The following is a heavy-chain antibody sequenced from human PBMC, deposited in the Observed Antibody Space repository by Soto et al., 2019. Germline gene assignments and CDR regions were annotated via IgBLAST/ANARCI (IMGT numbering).Heavy chain of an antibody. V-gene: IGHV4-39*01. CDR1: VCSISSSSYY. CDR2: IYYIGST. J-gene: IGHJ4*02. Sequence: PSETLSLSGTVSVCSISSSSYYWGWILQPPGKGLEWIGSIYYIGSTYYNPSLKSRVTISVDTSKNQSSLKLSSVTAADTAVYYCADWGVDTATFDYWGQGTLVTVSS. CDR3: ADWGVDTATFDY. D-gene: IGHD5-18*01.